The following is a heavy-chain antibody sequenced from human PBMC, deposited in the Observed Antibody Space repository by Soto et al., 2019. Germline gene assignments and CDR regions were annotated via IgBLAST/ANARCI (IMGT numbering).Heavy chain of an antibody. J-gene: IGHJ3*02. CDR3: ARAPPYYDFFSGHIFDAFDI. V-gene: IGHV4-59*01. Sequence: QVQLQESGPGLVKPSETLSLTCTVSGGSISSYYWSWIRQPPGKGLEWFGYISYSGTTNYNPSLKSRVTVSLHTSKNPFSLTLSSVTAADTAFYYCARAPPYYDFFSGHIFDAFDICCQGTMVTVSS. CDR1: GGSISSYY. D-gene: IGHD3-3*01. CDR2: ISYSGTT.